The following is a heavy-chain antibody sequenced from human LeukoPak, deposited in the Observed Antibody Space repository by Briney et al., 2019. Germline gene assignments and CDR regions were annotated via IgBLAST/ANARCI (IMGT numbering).Heavy chain of an antibody. J-gene: IGHJ6*01. CDR1: GGSLSSSSYY. D-gene: IGHD2-15*01. CDR2: IDEFGRT. Sequence: SETLSLTCTVSGGSLSSSSYYWGWVRQPPETGLEWIGQIDEFGRTKYNPSLKSRVTLSVDRSKNQFSLKLRSVTAADTAVYFCARPTYCSVTSCTGAMDVWGQGTTVTVSS. V-gene: IGHV4-39*07. CDR3: ARPTYCSVTSCTGAMDV.